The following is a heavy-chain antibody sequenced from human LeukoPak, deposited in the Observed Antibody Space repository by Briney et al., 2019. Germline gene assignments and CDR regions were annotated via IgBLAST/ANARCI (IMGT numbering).Heavy chain of an antibody. CDR3: ARPRLVRESINWFDP. CDR1: GYSFTSYW. Sequence: GESLKISCKGSGYSFTSYWIGWVRQMPGKGLEWMGIIYPGDSDTRYSPSFQGQVTISADKSISTAYLQWSSLKASDTAMYYCARPRLVRESINWFDPWGQGTLVTVSS. CDR2: IYPGDSDT. J-gene: IGHJ5*02. V-gene: IGHV5-51*01. D-gene: IGHD6-19*01.